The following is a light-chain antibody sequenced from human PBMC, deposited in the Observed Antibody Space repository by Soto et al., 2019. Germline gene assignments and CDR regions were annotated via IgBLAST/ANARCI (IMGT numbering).Light chain of an antibody. V-gene: IGLV2-14*01. CDR2: EVS. Sequence: QSVLTQPASVSGSPGQSITISCTGTSSDVGGYNYVCWYQHHPGKAPKLIISEVSNRPSGVSDRFSGSKSGSTASLTISGLQPEDEADYYCTSFTSSTTYVFGTGTKVT. CDR3: TSFTSSTTYV. CDR1: SSDVGGYNY. J-gene: IGLJ1*01.